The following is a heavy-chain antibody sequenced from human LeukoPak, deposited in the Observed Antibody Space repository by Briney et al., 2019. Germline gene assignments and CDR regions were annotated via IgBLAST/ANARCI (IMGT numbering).Heavy chain of an antibody. Sequence: ASVKVSCKASGYTFTSYGISWVRQAPGQGLEWMGWIGAYNGNTNYAQKLQGRVSMTTDTSTSTAYMELRSLRSDDTAVYYCARSLELLWSWFDPWGQGTLVTVSS. V-gene: IGHV1-18*01. J-gene: IGHJ5*02. CDR3: ARSLELLWSWFDP. CDR1: GYTFTSYG. D-gene: IGHD1-7*01. CDR2: IGAYNGNT.